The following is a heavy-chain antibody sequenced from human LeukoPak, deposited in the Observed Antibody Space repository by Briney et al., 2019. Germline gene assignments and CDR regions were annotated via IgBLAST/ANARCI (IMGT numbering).Heavy chain of an antibody. CDR2: VSSSGSTI. D-gene: IGHD3-22*01. CDR1: GFTSSDNY. CDR3: ARDRYYDSSGLDAFDI. J-gene: IGHJ3*02. V-gene: IGHV3-11*01. Sequence: GRSLRLSCPPSGFTSSDNYMSWIRQAPGRGLEWVSYVSSSGSTIYYADSVKGRFTISRDNGKNSLYLQRNRLRDEDTAVYYCARDRYYDSSGLDAFDIWGQGTMVTVSS.